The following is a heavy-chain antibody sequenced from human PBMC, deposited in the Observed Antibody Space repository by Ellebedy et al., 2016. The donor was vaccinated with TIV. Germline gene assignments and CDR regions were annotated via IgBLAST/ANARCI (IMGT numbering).Heavy chain of an antibody. J-gene: IGHJ4*02. CDR1: GGSISSYY. D-gene: IGHD3-10*01. CDR2: IYHSGSS. V-gene: IGHV4-59*01. CDR3: ARTSGSANYLGVFDY. Sequence: MPSETLSLTCTVSGGSISSYYWSWIRQPPGKGLEWIGYIYHSGSSNNNPSLKSRVTISIDTSKNQFSLKLSPVTAADTALYYCARTSGSANYLGVFDYWGQGTLVTVSS.